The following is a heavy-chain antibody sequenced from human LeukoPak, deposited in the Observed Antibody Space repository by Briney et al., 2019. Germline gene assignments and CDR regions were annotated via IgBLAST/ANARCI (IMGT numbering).Heavy chain of an antibody. CDR1: GFTFSSYW. D-gene: IGHD2-21*02. J-gene: IGHJ4*02. V-gene: IGHV3-74*01. CDR3: ARDGDAPMTDFDY. Sequence: GGSLRLSCAASGFTFSSYWMGWVRQDPGKGLAWISCVKTDGSITAYAGSVKGRFPISRDNAKNTLYLQMNSLRADDTAVYYCARDGDAPMTDFDYWGQGTLVTVSS. CDR2: VKTDGSIT.